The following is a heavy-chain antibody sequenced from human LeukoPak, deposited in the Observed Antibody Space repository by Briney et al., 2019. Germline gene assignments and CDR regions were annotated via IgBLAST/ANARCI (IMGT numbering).Heavy chain of an antibody. CDR2: ITSKTDGGTT. CDR3: TTVIAAVL. V-gene: IGHV3-15*01. CDR1: GFIFNNAW. J-gene: IGHJ4*02. D-gene: IGHD6-13*01. Sequence: GGPLRLSCAASGFIFNNAWMFWVRQAPGKGLEWVGHITSKTDGGTTDYAAPVKGRFTISRDDSKNTLYLQMNSLKTEDTAVYYCTTVIAAVLWGQGTLVTVSS.